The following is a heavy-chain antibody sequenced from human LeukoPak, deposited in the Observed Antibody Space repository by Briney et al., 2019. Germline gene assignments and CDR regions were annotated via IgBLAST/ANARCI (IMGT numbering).Heavy chain of an antibody. V-gene: IGHV1-2*02. D-gene: IGHD6-6*01. CDR2: INPNSGGT. Sequence: ASVKVSCKASGYTFTGYYMHWVRQAPGQGLEWMGWINPNSGGTNYAQKFQGRVTMTRDTSISTAYMELRSLRSDDTAVYYCARDSTSHSTLIDYWGQGTLVTVSS. J-gene: IGHJ4*02. CDR3: ARDSTSHSTLIDY. CDR1: GYTFTGYY.